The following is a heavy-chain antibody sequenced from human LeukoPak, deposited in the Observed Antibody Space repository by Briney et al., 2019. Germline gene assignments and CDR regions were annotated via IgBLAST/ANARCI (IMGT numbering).Heavy chain of an antibody. CDR2: ISYDGSNK. J-gene: IGHJ4*02. Sequence: GGSLRLSCAASGFTFSSYGMHWVRQAPGKGLEWVAVISYDGSNKYYADSVKGRFTISRDNSKNTLYLQMNSLRAEDTAVYYCAKERYCSSTSCRPDYWGQGTLVTVSP. D-gene: IGHD2-2*01. V-gene: IGHV3-30*18. CDR1: GFTFSSYG. CDR3: AKERYCSSTSCRPDY.